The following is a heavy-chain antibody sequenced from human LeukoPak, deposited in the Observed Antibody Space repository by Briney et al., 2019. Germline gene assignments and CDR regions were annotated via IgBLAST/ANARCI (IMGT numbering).Heavy chain of an antibody. D-gene: IGHD2-2*01. CDR2: IYDSGST. CDR3: ARAGGLFCTSTSCHNWFDP. V-gene: IGHV4-59*08. Sequence: SETLSLTCTVSGGSISGYYWSWIRQPPGKGLEWIGYIYDSGSTNYNPSLKSRVTMSVDTSKNQFSLKLSSVTAADTAVYYCARAGGLFCTSTSCHNWFDPWGQGTLVTVSS. CDR1: GGSISGYY. J-gene: IGHJ5*02.